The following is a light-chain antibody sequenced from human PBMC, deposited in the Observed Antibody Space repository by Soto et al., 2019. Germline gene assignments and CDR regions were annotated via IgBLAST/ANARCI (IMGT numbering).Light chain of an antibody. CDR2: GAS. CDR3: QQYGSSLTWT. J-gene: IGKJ1*01. V-gene: IGKV3-20*01. Sequence: ETVLTQSPGTLSLSSGEKTTPSRRASQSVRSSYLAWYQQKPGQAPRLLIYGASSRATGIPDRFSGSGSGTDFTLTISRLEPEDFAVYYCQQYGSSLTWTFGQGTKV. CDR1: QSVRSSY.